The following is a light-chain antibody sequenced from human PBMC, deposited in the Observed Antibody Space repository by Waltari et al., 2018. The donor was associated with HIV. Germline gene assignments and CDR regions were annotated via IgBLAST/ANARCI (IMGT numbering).Light chain of an antibody. V-gene: IGLV1-51*01. CDR3: GAWDSSLSAIV. Sequence: QSVLTQPPSVSAAPGQRVTITRPGSTSNVRYIYVSWYQQLPATAPKLLIYGNNKRPSGIPDRFSGSKSGTSATLGITGLQTEDEADYYCGAWDSSLSAIVFGGGTKLTVL. J-gene: IGLJ2*01. CDR2: GNN. CDR1: TSNVRYIY.